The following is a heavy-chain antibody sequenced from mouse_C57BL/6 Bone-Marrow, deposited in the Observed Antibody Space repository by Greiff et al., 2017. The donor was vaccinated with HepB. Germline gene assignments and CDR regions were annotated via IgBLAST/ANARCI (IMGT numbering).Heavy chain of an antibody. D-gene: IGHD2-4*01. CDR3: AIGGLRGYYYAMDY. Sequence: QVQLQQPGAELVKPGASVKVSCKASGYTFTSYWMHWVKQRPGQGLEWIGRINPSNSDTNYNQKFKGKATLTVDKSSSTAYMQLSSLTSEDSAVYYCAIGGLRGYYYAMDYWGQGTSVTVAS. CDR2: INPSNSDT. V-gene: IGHV1-74*01. J-gene: IGHJ4*01. CDR1: GYTFTSYW.